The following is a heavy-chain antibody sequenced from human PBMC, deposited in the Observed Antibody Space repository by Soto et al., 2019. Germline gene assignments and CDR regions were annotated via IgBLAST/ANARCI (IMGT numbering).Heavy chain of an antibody. D-gene: IGHD4-17*01. CDR2: IYYSGST. CDR1: GGSISSGDYY. J-gene: IGHJ6*02. CDR3: AREGNGEDSGMDV. V-gene: IGHV4-30-4*01. Sequence: QVQLQESGPGLVKPSQTLSLTCTVSGGSISSGDYYWSWIRQPPGKGLEWIGYIYYSGSTYYNPSLKCRLXXSXDXXNYQFSLKLTSVTAADTAVYYCAREGNGEDSGMDVWGQGTTVTVAS.